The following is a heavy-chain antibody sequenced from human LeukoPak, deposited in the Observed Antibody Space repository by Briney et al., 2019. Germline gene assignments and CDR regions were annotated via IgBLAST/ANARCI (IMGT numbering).Heavy chain of an antibody. D-gene: IGHD3-3*01. CDR1: GFTVSSNY. Sequence: GGSLRLSCAASGFTVSSNYMSWVRQAPGKGLEWVSVIYSGGSTYYADSEKGRFTISRDNAKNSLSLQMNSLRDEDTAVYYCARVIYDFWSGYSAKFFIDYWGQGTLVTVSS. CDR3: ARVIYDFWSGYSAKFFIDY. CDR2: IYSGGST. J-gene: IGHJ4*02. V-gene: IGHV3-53*01.